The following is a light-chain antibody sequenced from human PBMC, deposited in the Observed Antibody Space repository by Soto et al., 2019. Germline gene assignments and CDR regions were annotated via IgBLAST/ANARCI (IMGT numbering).Light chain of an antibody. CDR3: QQRGNWPLYT. CDR1: QSVNLN. J-gene: IGKJ2*01. V-gene: IGKV3-11*01. Sequence: EIMMTQSPGTLSVSPGEGATLSCTASQSVNLNLAWYQQKPGQAPRLLIYDASDRATGIPDRFSGSGSGTDFTLTISSLEPEDFAVYYCQQRGNWPLYTFGQGTKVEMK. CDR2: DAS.